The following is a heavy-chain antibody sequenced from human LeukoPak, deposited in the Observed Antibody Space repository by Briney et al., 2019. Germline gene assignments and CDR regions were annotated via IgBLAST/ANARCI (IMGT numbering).Heavy chain of an antibody. CDR2: INTNTGNP. V-gene: IGHV7-4-1*02. Sequence: ASVKVSCKASGYTFTSYAMNWVRRAPGQGLEWMGWINTNTGNPTYAQGFTGRFVFSLDTSVSTAYLQISSLKAEDTAVYYCARDGVYDYVWGSYDYWGQGTLVTVSS. J-gene: IGHJ4*02. CDR3: ARDGVYDYVWGSYDY. D-gene: IGHD3-16*01. CDR1: GYTFTSYA.